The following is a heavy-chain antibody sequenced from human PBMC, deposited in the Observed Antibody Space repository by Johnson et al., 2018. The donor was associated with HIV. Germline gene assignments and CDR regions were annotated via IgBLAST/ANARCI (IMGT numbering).Heavy chain of an antibody. D-gene: IGHD3-22*01. CDR1: GFTFDDYG. V-gene: IGHV3-20*04. CDR3: ARDSSGYYYIPDAFDF. CDR2: INWNGGST. Sequence: VQLVESGGGLVQPGRSLRLSCAASGFTFDDYGMNWIRQAPGKGLEWVSGINWNGGSTGYADSVKGRFTISRDNAKNSLYLQMNTLRAEDTAVYFCARDSSGYYYIPDAFDFWGQGTMVTVSS. J-gene: IGHJ3*01.